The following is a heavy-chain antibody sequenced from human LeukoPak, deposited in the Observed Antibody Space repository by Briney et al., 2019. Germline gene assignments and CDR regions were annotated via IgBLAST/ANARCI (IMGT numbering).Heavy chain of an antibody. V-gene: IGHV4-61*01. D-gene: IGHD5-24*01. J-gene: IGHJ6*03. CDR1: GGSVTSGSYY. CDR2: IYYTGST. CDR3: ATSLESYYYVDV. Sequence: PSETLSLICTISGGSVTSGSYYWSWIRQPPEKGLEWIGYIYYTGSTDYNPSLKSRVTISVETSKNQFSLQLSSVTAADTAIYYCATSLESYYYVDVWGKGTTVTVSS.